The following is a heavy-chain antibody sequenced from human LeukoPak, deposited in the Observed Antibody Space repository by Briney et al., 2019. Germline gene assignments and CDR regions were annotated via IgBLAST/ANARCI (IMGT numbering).Heavy chain of an antibody. CDR3: ARLVPTVYSGSYPDY. D-gene: IGHD1-26*01. CDR1: GFTFGNYA. J-gene: IGHJ4*02. V-gene: IGHV3-30-3*01. CDR2: ISYDGSNK. Sequence: PGGSLRLSCATSGFTFGNYAIHWVRQAPGKGLEWVAVISYDGSNKYYADSVKGRFTISRDNSKNTLYLQMDSLRAEDTAVYYCARLVPTVYSGSYPDYWGQGTLVTVSS.